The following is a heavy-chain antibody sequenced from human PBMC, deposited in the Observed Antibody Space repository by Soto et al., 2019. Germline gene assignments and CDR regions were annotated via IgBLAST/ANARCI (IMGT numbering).Heavy chain of an antibody. Sequence: QVQLQQSGPGLVKPSQSLSLTCAISGDSVSSSSATWNWLRQSPSRGLEWLGRTYYRSKWYNDYTVSVRSCTTINPDPSKNQFSLRMNSMTPEDTAVYSCVRAAYSIGHLIRGQGTMVTVSS. D-gene: IGHD6-19*01. CDR3: VRAAYSIGHLI. V-gene: IGHV6-1*03. CDR1: GDSVSSSSAT. J-gene: IGHJ3*02. CDR2: TYYRSKWYN.